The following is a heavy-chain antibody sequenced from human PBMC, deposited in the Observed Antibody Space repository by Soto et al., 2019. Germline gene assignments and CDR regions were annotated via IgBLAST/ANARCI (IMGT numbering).Heavy chain of an antibody. V-gene: IGHV3-23*01. Sequence: EVQLLESGGGLVQPGGSLRLSCAASGFTFSSYAMSWVRQAPGKGLEWVSAISGSGGSTYYADSVKGRFTISRDNSENTPYEQRNSLRAEDAAVYYCAKEKTYSSGWAGIDVWGQGTTVTVSS. CDR1: GFTFSSYA. J-gene: IGHJ6*02. D-gene: IGHD6-19*01. CDR3: AKEKTYSSGWAGIDV. CDR2: ISGSGGST.